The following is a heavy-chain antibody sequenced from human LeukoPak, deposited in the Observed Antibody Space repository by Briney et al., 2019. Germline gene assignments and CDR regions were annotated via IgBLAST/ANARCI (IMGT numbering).Heavy chain of an antibody. Sequence: SETLSLTCTVSGGSISSSSYYWGWIRQPPGKGLEWIGSIYYSGSTYYNPSLKSRVTISVDTSKNQFSLKLSSVTAADTAVYYCARVSRYDSSGYWSLHFDYWGQGTLVTVSS. J-gene: IGHJ4*02. CDR1: GGSISSSSYY. CDR3: ARVSRYDSSGYWSLHFDY. V-gene: IGHV4-39*01. CDR2: IYYSGST. D-gene: IGHD3-22*01.